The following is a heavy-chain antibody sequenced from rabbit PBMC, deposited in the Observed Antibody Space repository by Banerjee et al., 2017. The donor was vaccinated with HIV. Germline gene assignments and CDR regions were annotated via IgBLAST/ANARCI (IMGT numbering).Heavy chain of an antibody. CDR2: IYGGSSGTT. J-gene: IGHJ5*01. D-gene: IGHD1-1*01. CDR1: GFSFSSSYW. CDR3: ARGTHYSTDWLAL. V-gene: IGHV1S45*01. Sequence: QEQLEESGGDLVKPEGSLTLTCTASGFSFSSSYWICWVRQAPGKGLEWIACIYGGSSGTTYYASWAKGRFTISKTSSTTVTLQMTSLTPADTATYFCARGTHYSTDWLALWGPGTLVTV.